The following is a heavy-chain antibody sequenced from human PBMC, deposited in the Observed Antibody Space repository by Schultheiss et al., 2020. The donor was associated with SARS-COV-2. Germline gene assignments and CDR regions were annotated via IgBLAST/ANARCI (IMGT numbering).Heavy chain of an antibody. CDR2: IYASGST. V-gene: IGHV4-4*07. CDR3: ARDRAGADY. CDR1: GGSFSGYY. J-gene: IGHJ4*02. Sequence: SQTLSLTCAVYGGSFSGYYWSWIRQPAGKGLEWIGRIYASGSTTYNPSLRSRVTMSIDTSKNQFSLKLSSVTAADTAVYYCARDRAGADYWGQGTLVTVSS. D-gene: IGHD6-19*01.